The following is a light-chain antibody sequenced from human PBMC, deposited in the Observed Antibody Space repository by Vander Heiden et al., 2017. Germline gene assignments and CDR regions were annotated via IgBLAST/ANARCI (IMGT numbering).Light chain of an antibody. CDR3: QVWDSSSDQMV. CDR1: NIGSKS. J-gene: IGLJ2*01. Sequence: SYVLTQPPSVSVAPGKTDRITCGGNNIGSKSVHCYQQKPGQAPVLVIYYDSDRPSGIPERFSGSNSGNTATLTISRVEAGDEADYYCQVWDSSSDQMVFGGGTKLTVL. CDR2: YDS. V-gene: IGLV3-21*04.